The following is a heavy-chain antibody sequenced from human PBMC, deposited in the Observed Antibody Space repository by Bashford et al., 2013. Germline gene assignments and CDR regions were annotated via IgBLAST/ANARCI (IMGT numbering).Heavy chain of an antibody. Sequence: VASVKVSCKASGYTFTTYSIHWVRQAPGQGLEWMGVINPSGGTTTYAQRLQGRVTMTRDTSTSTVYMELSSLRSEDTAVYYCAREVSDAFDIWAKGQWSPSPQ. CDR2: INPSGGTT. CDR3: AREVSDAFDI. J-gene: IGHJ3*02. V-gene: IGHV1-46*04. CDR1: GYTFTTYS. D-gene: IGHD1-14*01.